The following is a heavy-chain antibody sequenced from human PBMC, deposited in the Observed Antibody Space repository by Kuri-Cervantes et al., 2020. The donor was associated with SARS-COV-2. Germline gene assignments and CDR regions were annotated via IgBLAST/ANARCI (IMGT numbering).Heavy chain of an antibody. D-gene: IGHD5-24*01. CDR2: ISYDGSNK. Sequence: GESLKISCAASGFTFSSYAMHWVRQAPGKGLEWVAVISYDGSNKYYADSVKGLFTISRDNSKNTLYLQMKSLRAEDTAVYYCARHGVRAIYFDYWGQGTLVTVSS. V-gene: IGHV3-30-3*01. CDR1: GFTFSSYA. J-gene: IGHJ4*02. CDR3: ARHGVRAIYFDY.